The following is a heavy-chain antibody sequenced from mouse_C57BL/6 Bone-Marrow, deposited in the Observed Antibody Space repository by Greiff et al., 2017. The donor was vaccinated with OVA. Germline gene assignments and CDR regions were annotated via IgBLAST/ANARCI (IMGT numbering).Heavy chain of an antibody. CDR1: GYTFTSYW. Sequence: QVQLQQPGAELVMPGASVKLSCKASGYTFTSYWMHWVKQRPGQGLEWIGEIDPSDSYTNYNQKFKGKSTLTVDKSSSTAYMQLSSLTSEDSAVYYCERGGRGGVAYWGQGTLVTVSA. CDR2: IDPSDSYT. V-gene: IGHV1-69*01. J-gene: IGHJ3*01. D-gene: IGHD3-3*01. CDR3: ERGGRGGVAY.